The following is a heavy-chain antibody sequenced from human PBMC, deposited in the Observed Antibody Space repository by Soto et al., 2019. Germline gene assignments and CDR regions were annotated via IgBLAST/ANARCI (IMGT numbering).Heavy chain of an antibody. V-gene: IGHV1-46*03. CDR1: GETFTSYY. Sequence: ASVKDSCKASGETFTSYYMHWVRQTPRQGLEWTGILNPSGGSTSYAQKFQGRVTMTRDTSTCTVYMELSSLRSEDTAVYYCARGYCSGGRCYYLDYWGQGTLVTVSS. J-gene: IGHJ4*02. CDR2: LNPSGGST. CDR3: ARGYCSGGRCYYLDY. D-gene: IGHD2-15*01.